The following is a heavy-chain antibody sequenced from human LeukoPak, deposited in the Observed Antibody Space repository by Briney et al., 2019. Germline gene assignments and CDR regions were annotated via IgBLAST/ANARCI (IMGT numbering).Heavy chain of an antibody. CDR1: GGSFSDCY. CDR2: INHSGIT. D-gene: IGHD3-10*01. J-gene: IGHJ5*02. V-gene: IGHV4-34*01. Sequence: SETLSLTCAVYGGSFSDCYWSWIRQPPGKGLEYIGEINHSGITNYNPSLMSRVTISVDTSKNQFSLKLSSVTAADTAVYYCARVGSRFGANWFDPWGQGTLVTVSS. CDR3: ARVGSRFGANWFDP.